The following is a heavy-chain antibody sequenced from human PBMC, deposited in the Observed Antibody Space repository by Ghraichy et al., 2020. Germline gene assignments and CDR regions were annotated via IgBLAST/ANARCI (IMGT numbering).Heavy chain of an antibody. CDR3: ARRSRRDGYPY. V-gene: IGHV4-39*01. CDR1: GGSISSSSYY. CDR2: IYYSGST. J-gene: IGHJ4*02. D-gene: IGHD5-24*01. Sequence: SETLSLTCTVSGGSISSSSYYWGWIRQPPGKGLEWIGSIYYSGSTYYNPSLKSRVTISVDTSKNQFSLKLSSVTAADTAVYYCARRSRRDGYPYWGQGTLVTVSS.